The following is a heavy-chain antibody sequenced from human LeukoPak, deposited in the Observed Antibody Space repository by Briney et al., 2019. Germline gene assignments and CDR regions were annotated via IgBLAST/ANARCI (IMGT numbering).Heavy chain of an antibody. CDR2: ISSSSSYI. J-gene: IGHJ6*02. D-gene: IGHD3-22*01. V-gene: IGHV3-21*01. Sequence: GGSLRLSCAASGFTFSSYSMNWVRQAPGKGLEWVSSISSSSSYIYYADSVKGRFTISRDNAKNSLYLQMNSLRAEDTAVYYCASPNYDSSGYHPGGYYGMDVWGQGTMVTVSS. CDR1: GFTFSSYS. CDR3: ASPNYDSSGYHPGGYYGMDV.